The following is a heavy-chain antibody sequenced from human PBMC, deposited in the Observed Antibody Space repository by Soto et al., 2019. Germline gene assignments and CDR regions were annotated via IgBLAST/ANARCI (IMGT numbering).Heavy chain of an antibody. Sequence: QVPLQQGGAGPLGPLETLSLTCGGSGGSFSGYYWAWIRQSPGEGLGGIGEINDRGSINYNPSLKSRVSISVDTSKNHSYLNLRSVTAADTAVYYCARESHDVLTGPPWVWYFDLWGRGTLVTVSS. CDR1: GGSFSGYY. V-gene: IGHV4-34*01. CDR3: ARESHDVLTGPPWVWYFDL. CDR2: INDRGSI. D-gene: IGHD3-9*01. J-gene: IGHJ2*01.